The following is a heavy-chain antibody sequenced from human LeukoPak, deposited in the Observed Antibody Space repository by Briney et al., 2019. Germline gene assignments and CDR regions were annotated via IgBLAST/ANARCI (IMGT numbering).Heavy chain of an antibody. V-gene: IGHV3-30*02. CDR3: AKDLRLRLQQLGYCSSTSCNDY. D-gene: IGHD2-2*01. J-gene: IGHJ4*02. CDR2: IRYDGSNK. Sequence: PGGSLRLSCAASGFTFSSYGMHWVRQAPGKGLEWVAFIRYDGSNKYYADSVKGRFTISRDNSKNTLYLQMNSLRAEDTAVYYCAKDLRLRLQQLGYCSSTSCNDYWGQGTLVTVSS. CDR1: GFTFSSYG.